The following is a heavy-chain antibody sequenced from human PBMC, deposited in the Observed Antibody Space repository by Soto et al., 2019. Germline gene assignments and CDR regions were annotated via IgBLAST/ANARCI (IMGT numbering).Heavy chain of an antibody. J-gene: IGHJ3*01. D-gene: IGHD2-21*02. CDR2: ISDPGTST. CDR1: GFTFGNYA. CDR3: AKSLVTPSDAFDL. V-gene: IGHV3-23*01. Sequence: GGSLRLSXAASGFTFGNYAMNWVRQAPGKGLEWISSISDPGTSTYYANSVKGRFSMSRDNSKNTLFLQMNRLRADDTAVYFCAKSLVTPSDAFDLWGRGTLVTVSS.